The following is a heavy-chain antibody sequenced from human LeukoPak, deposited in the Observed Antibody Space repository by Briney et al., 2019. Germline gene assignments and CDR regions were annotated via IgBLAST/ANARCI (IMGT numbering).Heavy chain of an antibody. CDR1: GYTLTELS. D-gene: IGHD4-23*01. CDR3: ATVPVLRWNYYFDY. J-gene: IGHJ4*02. CDR2: FDPEDGET. Sequence: ASVKVSCKVSGYTLTELSMHWVRQAPGKGLEWMGGFDPEDGETIYAQKFQGRVTMTEDTSTDTAYIELSSLRSEDTAVYYCATVPVLRWNYYFDYWGQGTLVTVSS. V-gene: IGHV1-24*01.